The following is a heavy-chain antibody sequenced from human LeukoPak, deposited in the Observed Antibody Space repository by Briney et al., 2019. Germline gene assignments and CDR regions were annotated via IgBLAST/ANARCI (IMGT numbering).Heavy chain of an antibody. J-gene: IGHJ4*02. CDR2: IIPILGIA. CDR1: GGTFSSYA. Sequence: SVKVSCKASGGTFSSYAISWVRQAPGQGLEWMGRIIPILGIANYAQKFQGRVTITADKSTSTAYMELSSLRSEDTAVYYCARERSSQGYFDFWGQGTLVTVSS. D-gene: IGHD6-6*01. CDR3: ARERSSQGYFDF. V-gene: IGHV1-69*04.